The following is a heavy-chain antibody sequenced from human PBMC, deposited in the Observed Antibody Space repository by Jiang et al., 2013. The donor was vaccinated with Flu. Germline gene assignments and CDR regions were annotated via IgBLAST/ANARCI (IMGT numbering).Heavy chain of an antibody. V-gene: IGHV3-9*01. CDR1: GFTFDDYA. J-gene: IGHJ4*02. CDR3: AKDSGGYSH. D-gene: IGHD3-22*01. CDR2: ISWNSGSI. Sequence: QLLESGGGLVQPGRSLRLSCAASGFTFDDYAMHWVRQAPGKGLEWVSGISWNSGSIGYADSVKGRFTISRDNAKNSPYLQMNSLRAEDTALYYCAKDSGGYSHWGQGTLVTVSS.